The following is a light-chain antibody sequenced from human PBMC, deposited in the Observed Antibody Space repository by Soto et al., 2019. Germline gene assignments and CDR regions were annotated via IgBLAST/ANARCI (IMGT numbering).Light chain of an antibody. V-gene: IGLV2-14*01. CDR2: DVS. CDR1: SSDVGGYNY. Sequence: QSALTQPTSVSGSPGQSITISCTGTSSDVGGYNYVSWYQQHPGKAPKLMIYDVSNRPSGVSNRFSGSKSVNTASLTISGRQAEDEADYYCSSYTSSSTRLFGTGTKVTVL. J-gene: IGLJ1*01. CDR3: SSYTSSSTRL.